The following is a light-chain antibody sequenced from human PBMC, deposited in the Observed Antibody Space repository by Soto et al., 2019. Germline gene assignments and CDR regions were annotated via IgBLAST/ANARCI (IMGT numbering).Light chain of an antibody. CDR3: HQYADSPQT. V-gene: IGKV3-20*01. Sequence: EVVLTQSPGTLSLSPGARAPLSCRARQSVSSSFLAWYQQKPGQAPRLLIHAASTGATGIPARFRGSGSGTDFTLTISSLEPEDSAVYFCHQYADSPQTFGQGTKVDIK. J-gene: IGKJ2*01. CDR2: AAS. CDR1: QSVSSSF.